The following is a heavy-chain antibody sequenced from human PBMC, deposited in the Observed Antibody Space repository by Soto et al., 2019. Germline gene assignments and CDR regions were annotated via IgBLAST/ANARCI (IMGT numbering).Heavy chain of an antibody. J-gene: IGHJ3*02. CDR1: GFTVSSNY. D-gene: IGHD3-22*01. Sequence: PGGSLRLSCAASGFTVSSNYMSWVRQAPGKGLEWVSVIYSGGSTYYADSVKGRFTISRDNSKNTLYLQMNSLRAEDTAVYYCAREAHYYDSSGHLAFDIWGQATMVTVPS. CDR2: IYSGGST. CDR3: AREAHYYDSSGHLAFDI. V-gene: IGHV3-53*01.